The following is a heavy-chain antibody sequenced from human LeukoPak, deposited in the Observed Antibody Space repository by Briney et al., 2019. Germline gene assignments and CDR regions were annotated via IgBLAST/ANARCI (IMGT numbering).Heavy chain of an antibody. J-gene: IGHJ4*02. D-gene: IGHD3-10*01. CDR2: ISGSGGST. CDR1: GFTFSSYA. V-gene: IGHV3-23*01. Sequence: PGGSLRLSCAASGFTFSSYAMSWVRQAPGKGLEWVSAISGSGGSTYYADSVKGRFTISRDNSKNTLYLQMNSLRVEDTAVYYCAKVDYYGSGSNLDYWGQGTLVTVSS. CDR3: AKVDYYGSGSNLDY.